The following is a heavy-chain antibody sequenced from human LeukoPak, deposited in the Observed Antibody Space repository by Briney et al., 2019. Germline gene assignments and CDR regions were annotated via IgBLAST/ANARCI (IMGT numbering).Heavy chain of an antibody. Sequence: SVKVSCKASGGTFSSYAISWVRQAPGQGLEWMGGIIPIFGTANYAQKFQGRVTITADESTSTAYMELSSLRSEDTAVYYCARGEDIVVVAAATIEYWGQGALVTVSS. CDR2: IIPIFGTA. D-gene: IGHD2-15*01. CDR3: ARGEDIVVVAAATIEY. J-gene: IGHJ4*02. CDR1: GGTFSSYA. V-gene: IGHV1-69*01.